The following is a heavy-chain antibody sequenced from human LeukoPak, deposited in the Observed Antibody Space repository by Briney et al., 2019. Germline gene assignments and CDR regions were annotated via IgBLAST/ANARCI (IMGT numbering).Heavy chain of an antibody. Sequence: GGSLRLSCAASGFTFSSYGMHWVRQAPGKGLEWVAFIRYDGSNKYYADSVKGRFTISRDNSKNTLYLQMNSLRAEDTAVYYCAKEGPYYDFWSGYADYWGQGTLVTVSS. D-gene: IGHD3-3*01. V-gene: IGHV3-30*02. CDR1: GFTFSSYG. CDR2: IRYDGSNK. CDR3: AKEGPYYDFWSGYADY. J-gene: IGHJ4*02.